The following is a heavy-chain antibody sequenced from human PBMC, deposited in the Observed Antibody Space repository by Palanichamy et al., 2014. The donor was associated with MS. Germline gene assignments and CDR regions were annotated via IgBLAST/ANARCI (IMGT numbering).Heavy chain of an antibody. V-gene: IGHV3-30*18. Sequence: GFTFSSYGMHWVRQAPGKGLEWVAVISYDGSDKYYADSVKGRFTISRDNSKNTLYLQMNSLRAEGTAVYYCAKSSYYDSSGYYGYWGQGTLVTVSS. J-gene: IGHJ4*02. CDR3: AKSSYYDSSGYYGY. CDR2: ISYDGSDK. CDR1: GFTFSSYG. D-gene: IGHD3-22*01.